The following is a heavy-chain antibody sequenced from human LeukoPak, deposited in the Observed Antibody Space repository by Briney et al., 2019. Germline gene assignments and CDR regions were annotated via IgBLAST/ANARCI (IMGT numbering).Heavy chain of an antibody. Sequence: PSETLSLTCTVSGGSISSYYWSWIRQPPGKGLEWIGYIYYSGSTNYNPSLKSRVTISVDTSKNQFSLKLSSVTAADTAVYYCARGVVAVAGPLFDYWGQGTLVTVSP. CDR2: IYYSGST. D-gene: IGHD6-19*01. V-gene: IGHV4-59*01. CDR3: ARGVVAVAGPLFDY. J-gene: IGHJ4*02. CDR1: GGSISSYY.